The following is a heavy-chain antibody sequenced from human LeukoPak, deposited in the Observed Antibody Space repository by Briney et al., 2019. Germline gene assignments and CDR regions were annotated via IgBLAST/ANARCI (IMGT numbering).Heavy chain of an antibody. CDR3: AKEKTYYDFWSQDYYFDY. J-gene: IGHJ4*02. Sequence: PGGSLRLSCAASGFTFSSYGMHWVRQALGKGLEWVAFIRYDGSNKYYADSVKGRFTISRDNSKNTLYLQMNSLRAEDTAVYYCAKEKTYYDFWSQDYYFDYWGQGTLVTVSS. D-gene: IGHD3-3*01. CDR2: IRYDGSNK. V-gene: IGHV3-30*02. CDR1: GFTFSSYG.